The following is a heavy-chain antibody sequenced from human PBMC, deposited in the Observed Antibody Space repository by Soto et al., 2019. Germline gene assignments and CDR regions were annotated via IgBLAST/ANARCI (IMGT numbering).Heavy chain of an antibody. V-gene: IGHV3-30*18. CDR2: ISYDGSNK. J-gene: IGHJ4*02. CDR1: GFTFSSYG. Sequence: LRLSCAASGFTFSSYGMHWVRQAPGKGLEWVAVISYDGSNKYYADSVKGRFTISRDNSKNTLYLQMNSLRAEDTAVYYCAKKGYSSGHWGPGTMVTVYS. CDR3: AKKGYSSGH. D-gene: IGHD6-19*01.